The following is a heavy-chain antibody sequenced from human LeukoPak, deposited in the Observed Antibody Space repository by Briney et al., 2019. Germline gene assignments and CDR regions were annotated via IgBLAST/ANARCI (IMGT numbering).Heavy chain of an antibody. CDR2: ISSSSSYI. V-gene: IGHV3-21*01. D-gene: IGHD4-23*01. J-gene: IGHJ4*02. Sequence: GGSLRLSCAASGITFSSYSMNWVRQAPGKGLEWVSSISSSSSYIYYADSVKGRFTISRDNANNSLYLQMNSLRAEDTAVYYCARASTVVTGGDFDYWGQGTLVTVSS. CDR1: GITFSSYS. CDR3: ARASTVVTGGDFDY.